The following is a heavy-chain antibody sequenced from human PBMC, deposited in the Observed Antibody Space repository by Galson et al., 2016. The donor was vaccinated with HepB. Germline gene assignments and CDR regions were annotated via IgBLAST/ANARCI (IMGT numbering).Heavy chain of an antibody. CDR2: FYSGGST. CDR3: ARDRGAVTVDAFDI. D-gene: IGHD2-21*02. J-gene: IGHJ3*02. Sequence: SLRLSCAASGFTVSSYHMSWVRQAPGKGLEWVSVFYSGGSTYYADSVKGRFTISRDNSKNTLYLQMNSLRAEDTAVYYCARDRGAVTVDAFDIWGQGTMVTASS. CDR1: GFTVSSYH. V-gene: IGHV3-53*01.